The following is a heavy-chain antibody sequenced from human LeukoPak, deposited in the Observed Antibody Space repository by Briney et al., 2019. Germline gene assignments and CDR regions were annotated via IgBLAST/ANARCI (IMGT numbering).Heavy chain of an antibody. J-gene: IGHJ6*03. CDR3: ARGGYYYGSGSYDPDYYYYYMDV. D-gene: IGHD3-10*01. CDR1: GDTFNSYA. V-gene: IGHV1-69*13. CDR2: IVPIFGIA. Sequence: GASVKVSCKASGDTFNSYAITWVRQAPGQGLEWMGGIVPIFGIANYAQKFKDRVTITADESTTTAYMELSSLRSDDTAVYYCARGGYYYGSGSYDPDYYYYYMDVWGKGTTVTISS.